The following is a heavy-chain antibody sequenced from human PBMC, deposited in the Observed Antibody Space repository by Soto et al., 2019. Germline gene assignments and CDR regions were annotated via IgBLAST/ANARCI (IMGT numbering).Heavy chain of an antibody. D-gene: IGHD2-2*01. CDR3: ARAFSPVRYCSSTSCKTGWYFQH. V-gene: IGHV3-23*01. Sequence: EVQLLESGGGLVQPGGSLRLSCAASGFTFSSYAMSWVRQAPGKGLEWVSAISGGGGSTYYADSVKGRFTISRDNSKNTLYLKMNSLRAEDTAVYYCARAFSPVRYCSSTSCKTGWYFQHWGQGTLVTVSS. J-gene: IGHJ1*01. CDR2: ISGGGGST. CDR1: GFTFSSYA.